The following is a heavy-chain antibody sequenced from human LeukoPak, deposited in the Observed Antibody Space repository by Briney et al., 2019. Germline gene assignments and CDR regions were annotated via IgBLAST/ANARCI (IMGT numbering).Heavy chain of an antibody. J-gene: IGHJ6*03. CDR3: ARDRRSAMVPDTRYYYYYYMDV. CDR2: INPNSGGT. D-gene: IGHD3-10*01. Sequence: GASVKVSCKASGYTFTGYYMHWVRQAPGQGLEWMGWINPNSGGTNYAQKFQGRVTMTRDTSISTAYMELSRLRSDDTAVYYCARDRRSAMVPDTRYYYYYYMDVWGKGTTVTVSS. CDR1: GYTFTGYY. V-gene: IGHV1-2*02.